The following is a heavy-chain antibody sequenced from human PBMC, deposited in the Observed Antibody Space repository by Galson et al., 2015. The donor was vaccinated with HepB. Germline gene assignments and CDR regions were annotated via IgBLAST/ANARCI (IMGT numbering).Heavy chain of an antibody. D-gene: IGHD6-19*01. CDR2: ISSSSSYI. CDR3: ARLKVAVAGHFDY. CDR1: GFTFSSYS. V-gene: IGHV3-21*03. J-gene: IGHJ4*02. Sequence: SLRLSCAASGFTFSSYSMNWVRQAPGKGLEWVSSISSSSSYIYYADSVKGRFTISRDNAKNSLYLQMNSLRAEDTAVYYCARLKVAVAGHFDYWGQGTLVTVSS.